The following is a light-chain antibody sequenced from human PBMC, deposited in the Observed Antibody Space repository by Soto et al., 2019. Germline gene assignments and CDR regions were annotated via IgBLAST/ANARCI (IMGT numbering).Light chain of an antibody. J-gene: IGLJ2*01. Sequence: SYELTQPPSVSVAPGKTARITCGGNNIGINSVHWYQQKPGQAPVLVIYYNNDRPSGIPERFSGSNSGNTATLTISRVEAGDEADYYCQVWHSSSDPGVVFGGGTK. CDR2: YNN. V-gene: IGLV3-21*04. CDR1: NIGINS. CDR3: QVWHSSSDPGVV.